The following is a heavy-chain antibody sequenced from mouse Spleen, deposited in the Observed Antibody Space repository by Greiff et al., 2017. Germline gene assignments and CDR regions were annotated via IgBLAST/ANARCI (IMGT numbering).Heavy chain of an antibody. V-gene: IGHV5-9-3*01. CDR2: ISSGGSYT. CDR3: ARHQTGTKGFAY. CDR1: GFTFSSYA. Sequence: EVQGVESGGGLVKPGGSLKLSCAASGFTFSSYAMSWVRQTPEKRLEWVATISSGGSYTYYPDSVKGRFTISRDNAKNTLYLQMSSLRSEDTAMYYCARHQTGTKGFAYWGQGTLVTVSA. D-gene: IGHD4-1*01. J-gene: IGHJ3*01.